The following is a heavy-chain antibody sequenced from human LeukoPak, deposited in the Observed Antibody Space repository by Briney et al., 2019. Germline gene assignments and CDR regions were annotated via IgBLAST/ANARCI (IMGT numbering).Heavy chain of an antibody. CDR2: ISAYNGNT. Sequence: ASVKVSCKPSGYTFTSYGITWVRQAPGQGLEWMGWISAYNGNTNYARKFQGRVTMTTDTSTSTAYMELRSLRCDDTAVYYCARGGDYEYFQHWGQGTLVTVSS. CDR3: ARGGDYEYFQH. V-gene: IGHV1-18*01. CDR1: GYTFTSYG. D-gene: IGHD4-17*01. J-gene: IGHJ1*01.